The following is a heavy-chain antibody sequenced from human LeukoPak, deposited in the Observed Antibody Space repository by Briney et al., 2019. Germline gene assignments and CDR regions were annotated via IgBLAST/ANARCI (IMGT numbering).Heavy chain of an antibody. CDR3: AHRIGYSNGYYFDY. J-gene: IGHJ4*02. Sequence: SGPTLVNPTQTLTLTCTFSGFSLSTSGVGVGWIRQPPGKALEWLALIYWDDDKRYRPSLKSRLTITKDTSKNQVVLTMTNMDPVDTPTYYCAHRIGYSNGYYFDYWGQGTLVTVSS. CDR2: IYWDDDK. D-gene: IGHD4-11*01. V-gene: IGHV2-5*02. CDR1: GFSLSTSGVG.